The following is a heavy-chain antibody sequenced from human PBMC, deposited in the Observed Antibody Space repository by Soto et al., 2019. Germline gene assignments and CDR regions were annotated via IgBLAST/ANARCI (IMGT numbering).Heavy chain of an antibody. Sequence: QVQLVQSGSEVKKPGSSVRVSCKASGGSVSNSAISWLRQAPGQGLGWMGGIIPIFGPAIYARKFQGRFTISADESTGTAYMELNNVRSXXXXXXXXXRGSSLTKVEYWGQGTLV. CDR2: IIPIFGPA. CDR3: XRGSSLTKVEY. V-gene: IGHV1-69*01. D-gene: IGHD6-6*01. J-gene: IGHJ4*02. CDR1: GGSVSNSA.